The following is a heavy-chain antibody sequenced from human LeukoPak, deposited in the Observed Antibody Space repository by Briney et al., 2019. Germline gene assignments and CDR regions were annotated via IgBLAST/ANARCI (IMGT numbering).Heavy chain of an antibody. V-gene: IGHV3-49*04. D-gene: IGHD3-16*02. CDR1: GFTFSSNY. Sequence: PGGSLRLSCAASGFTFSSNYMSWVRQAPGKGLEWVGFIRSKTYGGTTEYAASVKGRFTISRDDSESIAYLQMNSLKTEDTAVYYCTRYWGSYRQAFDYWGQGTLVTVSS. CDR3: TRYWGSYRQAFDY. CDR2: IRSKTYGGTT. J-gene: IGHJ4*02.